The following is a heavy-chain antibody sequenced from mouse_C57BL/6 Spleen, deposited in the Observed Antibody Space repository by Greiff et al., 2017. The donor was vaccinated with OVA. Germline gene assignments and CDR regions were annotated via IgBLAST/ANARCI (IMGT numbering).Heavy chain of an antibody. CDR2: IDPVDGNT. CDR3: TTDYGSSPWFAY. CDR1: GFNIKDYD. Sequence: VQLKQSGAELVRPGASVKLSCTASGFNIKDYDMHWVKQRTEQGLEWIGRIDPVDGNTEYAPKFQGKATMTADTSSNTAYLQLISLPSEDTAVSYCTTDYGSSPWFAYWGQGTLVTVSA. D-gene: IGHD1-1*01. V-gene: IGHV14-1*01. J-gene: IGHJ3*01.